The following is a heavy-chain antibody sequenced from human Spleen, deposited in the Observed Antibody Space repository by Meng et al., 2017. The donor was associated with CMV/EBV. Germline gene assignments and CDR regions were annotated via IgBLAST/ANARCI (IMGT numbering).Heavy chain of an antibody. Sequence: TVSCQASGYAFTSYDINWVRQATGKGFEWMGWMNPHSGNTGYEQRFQGKVTMTRNNSITTAYMGLSSLRSEDTAIYYCTRGAGGKHWGQGTLVTVSS. V-gene: IGHV1-8*01. CDR2: MNPHSGNT. J-gene: IGHJ1*01. CDR1: GYAFTSYD. CDR3: TRGAGGKH. D-gene: IGHD2-8*02.